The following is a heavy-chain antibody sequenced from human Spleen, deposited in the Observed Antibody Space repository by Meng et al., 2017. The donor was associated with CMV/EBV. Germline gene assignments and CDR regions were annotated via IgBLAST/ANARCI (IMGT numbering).Heavy chain of an antibody. Sequence: MYWVRQAPGRGLEWVAAISYRGGNTYYAASVKGRFTISRDNSMNMLYLEMNNLSVEDTAVYFCARAPQISPRIVESYSPIPQYGMDVWGQGTTVTVSS. V-gene: IGHV3-30*03. CDR2: ISYRGGNT. D-gene: IGHD2-21*01. J-gene: IGHJ6*02. CDR3: ARAPQISPRIVESYSPIPQYGMDV.